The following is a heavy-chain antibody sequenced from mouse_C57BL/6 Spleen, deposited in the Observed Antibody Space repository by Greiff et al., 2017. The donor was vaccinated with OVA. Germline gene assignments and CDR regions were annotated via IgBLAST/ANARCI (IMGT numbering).Heavy chain of an antibody. CDR1: GFTFSSYA. V-gene: IGHV5-4*03. CDR3: ERGVLRYWYFDV. J-gene: IGHJ1*03. Sequence: EVMLVESGGGLVKPGGSLKLSCAASGFTFSSYAMSWVRQTPEKRLEWVATISDGGSYTYYPDNVKGRFTISRDNAKNNLYLQMSHLKSEDTAMYYCERGVLRYWYFDVWGTGTTVTASS. CDR2: ISDGGSYT. D-gene: IGHD1-1*01.